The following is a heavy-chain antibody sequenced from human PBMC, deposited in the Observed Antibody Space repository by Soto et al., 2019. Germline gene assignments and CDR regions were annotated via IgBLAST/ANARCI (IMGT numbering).Heavy chain of an antibody. Sequence: PSETLSLTCTVSGGSISSGGYYWSWIRQHPGKGLEWIGYIYYSGSTYYNPSLKSRVTISVDTSKNQFSLKLSSVTAADTAVYYCARVVVAATPAEYFQHWGQGTLVTVS. CDR3: ARVVVAATPAEYFQH. V-gene: IGHV4-31*03. J-gene: IGHJ1*01. CDR1: GGSISSGGYY. D-gene: IGHD2-15*01. CDR2: IYYSGST.